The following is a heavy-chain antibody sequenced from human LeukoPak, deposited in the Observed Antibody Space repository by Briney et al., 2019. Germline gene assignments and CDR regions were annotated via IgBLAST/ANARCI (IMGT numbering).Heavy chain of an antibody. CDR3: ARDGHSYGYGYY. CDR2: ISSSSSYI. D-gene: IGHD5-18*01. J-gene: IGHJ4*02. V-gene: IGHV3-21*01. CDR1: GFTFSSYS. Sequence: GGSLRLSCAASGFTFSSYSMNWVRQPPGKGLEWVSSISSSSSYIYYADSVKGRFTISRDNAKNSLYLQMNSLRAEDTAVYYCARDGHSYGYGYYWGQGTLVTVSS.